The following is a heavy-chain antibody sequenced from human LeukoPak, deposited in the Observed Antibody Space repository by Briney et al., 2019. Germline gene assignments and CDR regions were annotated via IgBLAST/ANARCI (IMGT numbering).Heavy chain of an antibody. CDR3: GNWDYYGSGSYYNGDY. CDR1: GFTFSSYG. Sequence: GGTLRLSFAASGFTFSSYGMRWVRQAPGKGLEWVSAISGSGGSTYYADSVKGRFTISRDNSKNTLYLQMNSLRAEDTAVYYCGNWDYYGSGSYYNGDYWGQGTLVTVSS. V-gene: IGHV3-23*01. J-gene: IGHJ4*02. D-gene: IGHD3-10*01. CDR2: ISGSGGST.